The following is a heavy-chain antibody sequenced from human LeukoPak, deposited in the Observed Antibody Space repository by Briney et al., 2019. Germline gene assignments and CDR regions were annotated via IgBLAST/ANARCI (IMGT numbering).Heavy chain of an antibody. Sequence: PSETLSLTCAVYGGSFSGYYWSWIRQPPGKGLEWIGEINHSGSTNYNPSLKSRVTISVDTSKNQFSLKLSSVTAADTAVYYCARHWRGYSGYRKDNFDYWGQGTLVTVSS. CDR2: INHSGST. D-gene: IGHD5-12*01. CDR1: GGSFSGYY. J-gene: IGHJ4*02. V-gene: IGHV4-34*01. CDR3: ARHWRGYSGYRKDNFDY.